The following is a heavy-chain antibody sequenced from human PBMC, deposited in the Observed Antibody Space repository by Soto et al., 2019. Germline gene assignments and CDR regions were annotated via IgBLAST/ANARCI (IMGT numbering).Heavy chain of an antibody. D-gene: IGHD3-16*01. CDR2: IYYSGST. V-gene: IGHV4-59*01. Sequence: SETLSLTCTVSGGSISSYYWSWIRQPPGKGLEWIGYIYYSGSTNYNPSLKSRVTISVDTSKNQFSLKLSSVTAADTAVYYCARGGDRRYAGRFDYWGQGTLVTVSS. CDR3: ARGGDRRYAGRFDY. CDR1: GGSISSYY. J-gene: IGHJ4*02.